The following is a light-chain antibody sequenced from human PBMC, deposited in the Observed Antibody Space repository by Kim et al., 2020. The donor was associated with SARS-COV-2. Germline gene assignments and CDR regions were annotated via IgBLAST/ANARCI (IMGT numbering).Light chain of an antibody. CDR1: SSDIGKNY. CDR3: GTWDSSLSAGV. J-gene: IGLJ1*01. CDR2: EDN. Sequence: KGLVACTGSSSDIGKNYISWYQRLPGTAPKLLLYEDNNRPSWIPDRFSGSKSGTSATLGITGLQTGDEAEYFCGTWDSSLSAGVFGTGTKVTVL. V-gene: IGLV1-51*02.